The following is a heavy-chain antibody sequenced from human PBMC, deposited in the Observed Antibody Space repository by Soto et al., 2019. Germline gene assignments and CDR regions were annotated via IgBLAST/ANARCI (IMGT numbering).Heavy chain of an antibody. Sequence: GGSLRLSCAASGFTFDDYAMHWVRQAPGKGLEWVSGISWNSGSIGYADSVKGRFTISRDNAKNSLYLQMNSLGAEDTALYYCAKDLYSSSAVSYYYYGMDVWGQGTTVTVSS. J-gene: IGHJ6*02. CDR2: ISWNSGSI. D-gene: IGHD6-6*01. V-gene: IGHV3-9*01. CDR1: GFTFDDYA. CDR3: AKDLYSSSAVSYYYYGMDV.